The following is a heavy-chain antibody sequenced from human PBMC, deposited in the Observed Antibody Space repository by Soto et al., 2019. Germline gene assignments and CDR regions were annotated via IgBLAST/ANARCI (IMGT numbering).Heavy chain of an antibody. CDR1: GGTFSSYA. D-gene: IGHD6-13*01. J-gene: IGHJ4*02. V-gene: IGHV1-69*13. CDR2: IIPIFGTA. Sequence: GASVKVSCKASGGTFSSYAISWVRQAPGQGLEWMGGIIPIFGTANYAQKFQGRVTITADESTSTAYMELSSLRSEDTAVYYCARGGAYGQQLVPFDYWGQGTLVTVSS. CDR3: ARGGAYGQQLVPFDY.